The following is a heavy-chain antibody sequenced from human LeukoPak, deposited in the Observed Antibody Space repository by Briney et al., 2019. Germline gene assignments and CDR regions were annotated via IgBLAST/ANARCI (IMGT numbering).Heavy chain of an antibody. CDR1: GFTFSSYS. Sequence: PGGSLRLSCAASGFTFSSYSMNWVRQAPGKGLEWVSSISSSSSYIYYADSVKGRFTISRDNAKNSLYLQMNSLRAEDTAVYYCARVSRMRWELLYFDYWGQGTLVTVSS. J-gene: IGHJ4*02. CDR3: ARVSRMRWELLYFDY. D-gene: IGHD1-26*01. CDR2: ISSSSSYI. V-gene: IGHV3-21*01.